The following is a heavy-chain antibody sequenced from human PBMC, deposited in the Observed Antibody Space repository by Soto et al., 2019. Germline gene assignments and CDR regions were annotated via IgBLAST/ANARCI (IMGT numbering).Heavy chain of an antibody. J-gene: IGHJ4*02. D-gene: IGHD3-22*01. CDR2: IYYSGST. V-gene: IGHV4-30-4*01. CDR3: ARVEVYDSHPFDY. Sequence: ASETLSLTCTVSGGSISSGDYYWSWIRQPPGKGPEWIGYIYYSGSTYYNPSLKSRVTISVDTSKNQFSLKLSSVTAADTAVYYCARVEVYDSHPFDYWGQGTLVTVSS. CDR1: GGSISSGDYY.